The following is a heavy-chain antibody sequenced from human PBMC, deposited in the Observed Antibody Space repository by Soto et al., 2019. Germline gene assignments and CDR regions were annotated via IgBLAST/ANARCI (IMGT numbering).Heavy chain of an antibody. V-gene: IGHV5-51*03. CDR1: GYSFTNYW. Sequence: EVQLVQSGAEVKKAGESLKISCQGSGYSFTNYWVGWVRQIPGRDLEWMETIHPGDSDTRYSPFFQGQVTISADKSISTAYLQWSSLKASDTAMYYCARHNRYSSTWFEGWFDPWGQGTLVTVSS. D-gene: IGHD6-13*01. J-gene: IGHJ5*02. CDR2: IHPGDSDT. CDR3: ARHNRYSSTWFEGWFDP.